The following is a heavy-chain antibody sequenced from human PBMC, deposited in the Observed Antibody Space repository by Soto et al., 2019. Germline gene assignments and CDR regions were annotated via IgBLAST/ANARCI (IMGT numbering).Heavy chain of an antibody. D-gene: IGHD7-27*01. CDR1: GYTFTSYD. J-gene: IGHJ5*01. CDR2: MSPKTANT. CDR3: TGGPPNWGFDS. Sequence: ASVKVSCKASGYTFTSYDINWVRQTAGQGLEWMGWMSPKTANTGYAQKFQDRVTMTRSTSISTAYMELSSLTSEDTAVYYCTGGPPNWGFDSWGQETPVTVS. V-gene: IGHV1-8*01.